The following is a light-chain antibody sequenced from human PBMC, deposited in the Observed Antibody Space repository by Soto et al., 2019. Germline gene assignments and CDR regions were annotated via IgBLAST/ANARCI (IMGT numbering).Light chain of an antibody. V-gene: IGKV1-39*01. CDR2: AAS. J-gene: IGKJ5*01. Sequence: DIQMTQSPSSLSASVGDRVTLTCRASETISTFLNWYQHKPGRAPKLLIYAASRLQSGVPSRFSGSGSGTDFTLSINGLQPEDFASYYCQQIYSLSPITFGQGTRLEIK. CDR1: ETISTF. CDR3: QQIYSLSPIT.